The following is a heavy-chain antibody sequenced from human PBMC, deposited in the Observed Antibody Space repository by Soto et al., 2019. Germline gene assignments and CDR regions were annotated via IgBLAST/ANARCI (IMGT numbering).Heavy chain of an antibody. V-gene: IGHV1-69*01. CDR1: GGTFGSYA. D-gene: IGHD2-2*01. J-gene: IGHJ6*02. CDR3: ARSQGSSTSLEIYYYYYYGMDV. CDR2: IIPITGTA. Sequence: QVQLVQSGAEVKKPGSSVKVSCKASGGTFGSYAISWVRQAPVQGLEWMGGIIPITGTANYAQKFQGRVTISADESTSTAYMELSSLRSEDTAVYYCARSQGSSTSLEIYYYYYYGMDVWGHGTTVTVSS.